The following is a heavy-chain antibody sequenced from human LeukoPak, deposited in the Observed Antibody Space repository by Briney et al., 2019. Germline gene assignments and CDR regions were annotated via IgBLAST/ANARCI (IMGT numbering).Heavy chain of an antibody. V-gene: IGHV4-31*03. J-gene: IGHJ4*02. CDR2: IYYSGST. CDR1: GGSISSGGYY. CDR3: AGYCSSTSCRALDY. Sequence: SQTLSLTCTVSGGSISSGGYYWSWIRQHPGKGLEWIGYIYYSGSTYYNPSLKSRVTISVDTSKNQFSLKLSSVTAADTAVYYCAGYCSSTSCRALDYWGQGTLVTVSS. D-gene: IGHD2-2*01.